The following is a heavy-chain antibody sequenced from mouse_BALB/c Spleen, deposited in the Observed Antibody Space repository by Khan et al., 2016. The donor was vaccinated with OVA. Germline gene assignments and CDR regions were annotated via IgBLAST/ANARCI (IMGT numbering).Heavy chain of an antibody. V-gene: IGHV1-18*01. Sequence: EVQLQQSGPELVKPGASMKISCKASGYSFTDYTMNWVKQSHGKSLEWIGLINPYNGGTSANQKFKGKATLTVDKSSSTAYMELLSLTSGDSAVYYCARSGYGGFAYWGQGTLVTVSA. CDR3: ARSGYGGFAY. J-gene: IGHJ3*01. CDR2: INPYNGGT. CDR1: GYSFTDYT. D-gene: IGHD1-2*01.